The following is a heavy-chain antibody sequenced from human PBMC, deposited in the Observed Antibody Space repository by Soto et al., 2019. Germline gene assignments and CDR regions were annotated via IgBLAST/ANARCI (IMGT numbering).Heavy chain of an antibody. CDR1: GFTFSSYS. V-gene: IGHV3-48*01. CDR2: ISSSSSTI. Sequence: GGSLRLSCAASGFTFSSYSMNWVRQAPGKGLEWVSYISSSSSTIYYADSVKGRFTISRDNAKNSLYLQMNSLRAEDTAVYYCARKGIAAVINYYYYYMDVWGKGTTVTVSS. D-gene: IGHD6-13*01. J-gene: IGHJ6*03. CDR3: ARKGIAAVINYYYYYMDV.